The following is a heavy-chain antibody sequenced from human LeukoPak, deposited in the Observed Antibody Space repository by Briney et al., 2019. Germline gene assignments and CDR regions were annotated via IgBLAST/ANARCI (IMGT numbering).Heavy chain of an antibody. V-gene: IGHV4-34*01. D-gene: IGHD6-6*01. J-gene: IGHJ6*03. CDR2: INHSGST. Sequence: SETLSLTCAVSGYSISSGYYWSWIRQPPGKGLEWIGEINHSGSTNYNPSLKSRVTISVDTSKNQFSLKLSSVTAADTAVYYCARGGIAARPYYYYYMDVWGKGTTVTVSS. CDR1: GYSISSGYY. CDR3: ARGGIAARPYYYYYMDV.